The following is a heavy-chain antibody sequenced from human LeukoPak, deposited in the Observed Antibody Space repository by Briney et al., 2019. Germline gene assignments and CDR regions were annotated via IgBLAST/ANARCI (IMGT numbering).Heavy chain of an antibody. CDR1: GFTFSSYS. J-gene: IGHJ6*03. V-gene: IGHV3-7*01. D-gene: IGHD3-10*01. Sequence: GGSLRLSCAASGFTFSSYSMSWVRQAPGKGLEWVANIKQDGSEKNYVGSVKGRFTIARDNAKNSLYLQMNSLRAEDTAVYYCARSSITMVRGVIKSTTSWYHYYNMDVWGKGTTVTVSS. CDR3: ARSSITMVRGVIKSTTSWYHYYNMDV. CDR2: IKQDGSEK.